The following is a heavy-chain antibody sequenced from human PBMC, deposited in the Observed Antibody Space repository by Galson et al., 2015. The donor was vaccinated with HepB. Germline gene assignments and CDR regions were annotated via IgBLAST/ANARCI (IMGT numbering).Heavy chain of an antibody. CDR2: INAGNGNT. CDR1: GYTFTSYA. D-gene: IGHD6-19*01. Sequence: SVKVSCKASGYTFTSYAMHWVRQAPGQRLEWMGWINAGNGNTKYSQKCQGRVTITRDTSASTAYMELSSLRSEDTAVYYCARDQVIAVAERGMDVWGQGTTVTVSS. V-gene: IGHV1-3*01. J-gene: IGHJ6*02. CDR3: ARDQVIAVAERGMDV.